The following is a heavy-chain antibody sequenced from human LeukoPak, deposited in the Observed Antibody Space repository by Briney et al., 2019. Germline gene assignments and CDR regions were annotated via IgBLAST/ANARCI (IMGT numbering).Heavy chain of an antibody. J-gene: IGHJ4*02. D-gene: IGHD3-10*01. CDR2: ISSSSSYS. CDR1: GFTFGSYS. V-gene: IGHV3-21*01. Sequence: KSGGSLRLSCAASGFTFGSYSMNSVRQAPGKGLEWVSSISSSSSYSYCADSVRGRFTISRDNAKNSLYLQMNTLRAEDTAVYYCARDQPYYSDSGSFVPFHYWGQGTLVTVSS. CDR3: ARDQPYYSDSGSFVPFHY.